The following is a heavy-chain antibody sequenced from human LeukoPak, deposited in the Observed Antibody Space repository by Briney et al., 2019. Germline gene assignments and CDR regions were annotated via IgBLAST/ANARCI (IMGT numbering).Heavy chain of an antibody. V-gene: IGHV3-74*01. D-gene: IGHD2/OR15-2a*01. CDR1: GNYW. CDR3: VSFYETY. Sequence: GGSLRLSCAASGNYWMHWVRQAPGKGLVWVSHLNSDGSWTSYADSVKGRFTISKDNAKNTVYLQMNSLRAEDTAVYYCVSFYETYWGRGTLVT. CDR2: LNSDGSWT. J-gene: IGHJ4*02.